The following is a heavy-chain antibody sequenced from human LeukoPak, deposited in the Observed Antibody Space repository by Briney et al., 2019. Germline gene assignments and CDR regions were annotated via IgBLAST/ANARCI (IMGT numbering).Heavy chain of an antibody. CDR3: AFGNYYGWRVYFDY. CDR1: GFTFSAYA. CDR2: ISRSSNNT. D-gene: IGHD1-26*01. J-gene: IGHJ4*02. Sequence: SGGSLRLSCAASGFTFSAYAMTWVRQAPGKGLEWVSTISRSSNNTYYADSVKGRFTISRDNSRTTLSLQMNSLRGDDTAVYYCAFGNYYGWRVYFDYWGQGTLVTVSS. V-gene: IGHV3-23*01.